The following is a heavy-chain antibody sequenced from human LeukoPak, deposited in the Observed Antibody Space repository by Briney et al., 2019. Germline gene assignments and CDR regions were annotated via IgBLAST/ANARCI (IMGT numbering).Heavy chain of an antibody. Sequence: LPGGSLRLSCAASGFPFSSYAMSWVRRAPGEGLEWVSAISGSGGITYYADSVKGRFTISRDNSKNTLYLQMNSLRAEDTAVYYCARYYDSSGYYPYYFDYWGQGTLVTVSS. CDR2: ISGSGGIT. CDR1: GFPFSSYA. V-gene: IGHV3-23*01. J-gene: IGHJ4*02. CDR3: ARYYDSSGYYPYYFDY. D-gene: IGHD3-22*01.